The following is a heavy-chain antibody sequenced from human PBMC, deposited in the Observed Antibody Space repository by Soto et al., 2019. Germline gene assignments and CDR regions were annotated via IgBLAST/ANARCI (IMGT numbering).Heavy chain of an antibody. CDR2: IYYSGST. CDR1: GGSISSYY. V-gene: IGHV4-59*01. CDR3: ARDRQQNWFDP. Sequence: QVQLQESGPGLVEPSETLSLTCTVSGGSISSYYWSWIRQPPGKGLEWIGYIYYSGSTNYNPSLKSRVTISVDTSKNQFSLKLSSVTAADTAVYYCARDRQQNWFDPWGQGTLVTVSS. D-gene: IGHD6-6*01. J-gene: IGHJ5*02.